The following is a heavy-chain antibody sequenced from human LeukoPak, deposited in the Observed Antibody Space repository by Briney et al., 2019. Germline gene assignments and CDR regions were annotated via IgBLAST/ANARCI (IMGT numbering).Heavy chain of an antibody. V-gene: IGHV1-46*01. CDR2: INPRGGST. J-gene: IGHJ5*02. D-gene: IGHD2-15*01. CDR1: GYTFTNYY. CDR3: ARVGGDIVVVIAATRDNWFDP. Sequence: ASVKVSCKASGYTFTNYYIHWVRQAPGQGLEWMGIINPRGGSTSYAQKFQGRVTITADESTSTAYMELSSLRSEDTAVYYCARVGGDIVVVIAATRDNWFDPWGQGTLVTVSS.